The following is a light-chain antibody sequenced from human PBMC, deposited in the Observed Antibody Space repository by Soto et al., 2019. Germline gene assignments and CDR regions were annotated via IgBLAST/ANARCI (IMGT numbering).Light chain of an antibody. CDR3: QTWGTGIRV. J-gene: IGLJ2*01. V-gene: IGLV4-69*01. CDR2: VNSDGSH. Sequence: QSVLTQSPSASASLGASVKLTCTLSSGHSSYAIAWHQQQPEKGPRYLMKVNSDGSHSKGDGIPNRFSASSSGAERYLTISSLQSEDEADYYCQTWGTGIRVFGGGTKVTVL. CDR1: SGHSSYA.